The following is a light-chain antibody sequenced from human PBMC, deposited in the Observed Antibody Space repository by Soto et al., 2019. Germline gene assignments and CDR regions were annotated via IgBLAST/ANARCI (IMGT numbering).Light chain of an antibody. Sequence: DIQMTQSPSTLSASVGERVTITCRASQSISIWLAWYQHKPGKAPKLLIYKASSLRSGVPSRFSGSGSGTEFTLTISSLQPDDFATYYCQQYNSYWAFGQGTKVEI. CDR1: QSISIW. J-gene: IGKJ1*01. V-gene: IGKV1-5*03. CDR2: KAS. CDR3: QQYNSYWA.